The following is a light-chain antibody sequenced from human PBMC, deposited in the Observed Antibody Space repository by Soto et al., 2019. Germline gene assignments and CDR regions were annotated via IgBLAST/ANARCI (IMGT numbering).Light chain of an antibody. CDR1: SSDVGGYGY. J-gene: IGLJ1*01. CDR2: EVT. Sequence: QSALTQPASVSGSPGQSIAISCTGTSSDVGGYGYVSWYQQQPDKAPKLMIYEVTQRPSGVSNRFSGSKSGNTASLTISGLQAEDEVVYSRSPHTCASTRFLGLGPKVTVL. V-gene: IGLV2-14*01. CDR3: SPHTCASTRF.